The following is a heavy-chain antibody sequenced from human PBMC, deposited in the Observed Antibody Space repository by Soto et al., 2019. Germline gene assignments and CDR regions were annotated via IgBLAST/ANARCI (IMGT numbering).Heavy chain of an antibody. CDR2: ISASNGNT. V-gene: IGHV1-18*01. CDR3: ARDRFPAEGYTSYNDGMDV. CDR1: GYTFSRFG. Sequence: ASVKVSCKASGYTFSRFGVNWVRQAPGQGPEWMGRISASNGNTNYAQKVQGRVTMTTDTSTSTAYMELRSLRSDDTAVYYCARDRFPAEGYTSYNDGMDVWGQGTTVTVSS. J-gene: IGHJ6*02. D-gene: IGHD3-10*01.